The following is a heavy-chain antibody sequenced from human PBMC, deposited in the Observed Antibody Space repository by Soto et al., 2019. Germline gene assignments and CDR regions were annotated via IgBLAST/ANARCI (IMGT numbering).Heavy chain of an antibody. CDR3: ARGRYGDY. Sequence: QVHLVQSGAEVKKPGASVKVSCKASRYTFTSYGITWVRQAPGQGLEWMGWISAHNGNTDYAQKLQGRVIVTRDPSTSTAYMELTRMRSDDTAVYYCARGRYGDYWGQGALVTVSS. J-gene: IGHJ4*02. D-gene: IGHD1-1*01. CDR1: RYTFTSYG. V-gene: IGHV1-18*01. CDR2: ISAHNGNT.